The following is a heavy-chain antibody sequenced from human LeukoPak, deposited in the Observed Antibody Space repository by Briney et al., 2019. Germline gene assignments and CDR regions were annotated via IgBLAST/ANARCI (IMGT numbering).Heavy chain of an antibody. D-gene: IGHD2-21*01. CDR1: GFTFSSYW. CDR3: ARIKSQGVVVPLLRSTYYFDY. Sequence: GGSLRLSCAASGFTFSSYWMSWVRQAPGKGLEWVANIKQDGSEKDYVDSVKGRFTISRDTAKNSLYLQMDSLRAEDTAVYYCARIKSQGVVVPLLRSTYYFDYWGQGTLVTVSS. V-gene: IGHV3-7*01. CDR2: IKQDGSEK. J-gene: IGHJ4*02.